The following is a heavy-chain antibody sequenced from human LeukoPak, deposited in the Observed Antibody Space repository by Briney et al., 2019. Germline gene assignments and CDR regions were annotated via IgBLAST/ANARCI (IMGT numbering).Heavy chain of an antibody. V-gene: IGHV4-59*01. D-gene: IGHD3-10*01. CDR2: IYYSGST. J-gene: IGHJ5*02. CDR3: ARQWGPRGVRGVSFWFDP. Sequence: SETLSLTCTVSGGSISSYYWSWIRQPPGKGLEWIGYIYYSGSTNYDPSLKSRVTISVDTSKNQFSLKLSSVTAADTAVYYCARQWGPRGVRGVSFWFDPWGQGTLVTVSS. CDR1: GGSISSYY.